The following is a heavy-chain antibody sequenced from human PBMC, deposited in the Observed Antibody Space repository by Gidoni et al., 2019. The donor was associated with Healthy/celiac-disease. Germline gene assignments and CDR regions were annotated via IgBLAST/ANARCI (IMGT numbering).Heavy chain of an antibody. D-gene: IGHD5-18*01. CDR3: ARDGGNVDTAWGWYFDY. J-gene: IGHJ4*02. V-gene: IGHV3-30-3*01. Sequence: QVQQVESGGGGVQPGRSLRLPCAAAGFTRSSDAMHWVRQAPGKGLEWVAVISYDGSNKYYADSVKGRFPISRDISKHTLYLQMNSLRAEDTAVYYCARDGGNVDTAWGWYFDYWGQGTLVTVSS. CDR2: ISYDGSNK. CDR1: GFTRSSDA.